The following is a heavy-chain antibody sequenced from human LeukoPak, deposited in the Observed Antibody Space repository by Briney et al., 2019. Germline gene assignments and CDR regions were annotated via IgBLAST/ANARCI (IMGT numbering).Heavy chain of an antibody. Sequence: GGSLRLSCAASGFTFSSYWMSWVRQAPGKGLEWVANIKQDGSEKYYVDSVKGRFTISRDDAKNSLYLQMNSLRAEDTAVYYCARGLVVLRYFDWLSWGQGTLVTVSS. CDR3: ARGLVVLRYFDWLS. CDR2: IKQDGSEK. CDR1: GFTFSSYW. D-gene: IGHD3-9*01. V-gene: IGHV3-7*01. J-gene: IGHJ5*02.